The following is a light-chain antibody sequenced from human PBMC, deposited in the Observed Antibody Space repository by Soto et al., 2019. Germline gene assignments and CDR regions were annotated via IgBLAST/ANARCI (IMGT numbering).Light chain of an antibody. V-gene: IGLV2-8*01. CDR1: SSDVGRYNY. Sequence: QSALTQPPSASGSPGQSVTISCTGTSSDVGRYNYVSWYQQNPGKAPKLMIYEVTKRPSGVPDRFSGSKSGNTASLTVYGLQAEDEADYYCSSYAGNNNLIFGGGTKVTVL. J-gene: IGLJ2*01. CDR2: EVT. CDR3: SSYAGNNNLI.